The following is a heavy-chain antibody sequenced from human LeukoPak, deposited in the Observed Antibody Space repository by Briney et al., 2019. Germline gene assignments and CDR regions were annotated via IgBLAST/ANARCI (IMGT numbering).Heavy chain of an antibody. CDR3: ASSAAKGAAGTEAEYFQH. D-gene: IGHD6-13*01. J-gene: IGHJ1*01. V-gene: IGHV4-4*02. CDR2: IYHSGST. Sequence: SETLSLTCAVSGGSISSSNWWSWVRQPPGKGLEWIGEIYHSGSTNYNPSLKSRVTISVDKSKNQFSLKLSSVTAADTAVYYCASSAAKGAAGTEAEYFQHWGQGTLVTVSS. CDR1: GGSISSSNW.